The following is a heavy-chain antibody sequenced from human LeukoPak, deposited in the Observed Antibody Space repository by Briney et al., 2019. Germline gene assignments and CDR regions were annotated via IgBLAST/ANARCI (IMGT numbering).Heavy chain of an antibody. V-gene: IGHV3-64D*09. CDR1: GFTFSTYA. J-gene: IGHJ4*02. D-gene: IGHD6-6*01. Sequence: GGSLRLSCSASGFTFSTYAMHWVRQAPGKRLEYVSAIRGDGSKTYYADSVKGRSTISRDNSKNTLYLQMSSLRPEDTAVYYCVKRRDSSSSSAYDYWGRGTLVTVSS. CDR2: IRGDGSKT. CDR3: VKRRDSSSSSAYDY.